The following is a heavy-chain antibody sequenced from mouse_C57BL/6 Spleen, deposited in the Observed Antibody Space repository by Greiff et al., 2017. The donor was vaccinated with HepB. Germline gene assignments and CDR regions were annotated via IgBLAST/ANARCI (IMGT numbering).Heavy chain of an antibody. V-gene: IGHV2-6*01. CDR1: GFSLTSYG. D-gene: IGHD2-1*01. Sequence: VKLMESGPGLVAPSQSLSITCTVSGFSLTSYGVDWVRQSPGKGLEWLGVIWGVGSTNYNSALKSRLSISKDNSKSQVFLKMNSLQTDDTAMYYCASAPYGKTPFAYWGKGTLVTVSA. J-gene: IGHJ3*01. CDR2: IWGVGST. CDR3: ASAPYGKTPFAY.